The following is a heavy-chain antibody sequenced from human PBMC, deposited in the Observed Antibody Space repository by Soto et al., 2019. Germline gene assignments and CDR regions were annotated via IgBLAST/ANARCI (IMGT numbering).Heavy chain of an antibody. V-gene: IGHV4-30-4*01. CDR3: ARVGCFGFYHWFDP. Sequence: SETLSLTCTVSGGSISSGDYYWSWIRQPPGKGLEWIGYIYYSGSTYYNPSLKSRVTISVDTSKNQFSLKLSSVTAADTAVYYCARVGCFGFYHWFDPRGQGTLVTVSS. D-gene: IGHD3-10*01. CDR2: IYYSGST. CDR1: GGSISSGDYY. J-gene: IGHJ5*02.